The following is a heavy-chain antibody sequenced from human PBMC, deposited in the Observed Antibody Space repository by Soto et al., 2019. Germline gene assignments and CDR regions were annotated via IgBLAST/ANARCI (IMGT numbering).Heavy chain of an antibody. J-gene: IGHJ5*02. CDR3: ARDNGMAGSFDP. V-gene: IGHV3-48*02. CDR2: ISFSSTTI. D-gene: IGHD2-8*01. CDR1: GFAFSTYS. Sequence: QLVESGGGLVQPGGSLRLSCAASGFAFSTYSMNWVRQAPGKGLEWVSYISFSSTTIFYADSVRGRFTISRDNAKNSLYLQMNTLRDEDTAVYYCARDNGMAGSFDPWGQGTLVIVSS.